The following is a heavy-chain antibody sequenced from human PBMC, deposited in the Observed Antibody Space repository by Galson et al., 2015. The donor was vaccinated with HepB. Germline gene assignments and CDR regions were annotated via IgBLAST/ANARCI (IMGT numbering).Heavy chain of an antibody. V-gene: IGHV5-10-1*01. D-gene: IGHD3-10*01. CDR1: GYSFTSYW. J-gene: IGHJ3*02. CDR3: ASFYYGSGSYYNVPGDAFDI. CDR2: IDPSDSYT. Sequence: QSGAEVKKPGEPLRISCKGSGYSFTSYWISWVRQMPGKGLEWMGRIDPSDSYTNYSPSFQGHVTISADKSISTAYLQWSSLKASDTAMYYCASFYYGSGSYYNVPGDAFDIWGQGTMVTVSS.